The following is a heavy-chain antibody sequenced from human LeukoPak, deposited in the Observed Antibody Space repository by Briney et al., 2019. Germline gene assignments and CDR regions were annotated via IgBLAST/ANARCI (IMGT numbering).Heavy chain of an antibody. CDR3: ARVRCSGGSCPYHYYYYYMDV. CDR1: GGSISSSSYY. D-gene: IGHD2-15*01. Sequence: PSETLSLTCTVSGGSISSSSYYWGWIRQPPGKGLEWIGSIYYSGSTYYNPSLKSRVTISVDTSKNQFSLKLRFVTAADTAVYYCARVRCSGGSCPYHYYYYYMDVWGKGTTVTVSS. V-gene: IGHV4-39*07. J-gene: IGHJ6*03. CDR2: IYYSGST.